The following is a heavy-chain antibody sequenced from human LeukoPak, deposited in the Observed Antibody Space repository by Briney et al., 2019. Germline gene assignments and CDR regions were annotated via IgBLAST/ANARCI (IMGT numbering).Heavy chain of an antibody. D-gene: IGHD6-13*01. CDR2: IYSGGST. Sequence: PGGSLSLSCAASRFPFTSNYMSWVRQAPGKGLEWVSVIYSGGSTYYADSVKGRFTISRDNSKNTLYLQMNSLRAEDTAVYYCASRYSSSWYDAFDIWGQGTMVTVSS. CDR3: ASRYSSSWYDAFDI. V-gene: IGHV3-53*01. CDR1: RFPFTSNY. J-gene: IGHJ3*02.